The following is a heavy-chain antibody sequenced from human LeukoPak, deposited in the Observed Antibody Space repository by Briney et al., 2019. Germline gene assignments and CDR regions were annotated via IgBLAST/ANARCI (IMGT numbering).Heavy chain of an antibody. D-gene: IGHD2-2*03. CDR1: GFTFTTYG. J-gene: IGHJ4*02. CDR3: AKDSHWILFDY. V-gene: IGHV3-23*01. CDR2: IGGSGTRT. Sequence: AGGSLRLSCSASGFTFTTYGMNWVRQAAGKGLEWVSGIGGSGTRTYYSDSVKGPFTISRDNSKNTLYLQMNSLRDEDTSVYYCAKDSHWILFDYWGQGTLVTVSS.